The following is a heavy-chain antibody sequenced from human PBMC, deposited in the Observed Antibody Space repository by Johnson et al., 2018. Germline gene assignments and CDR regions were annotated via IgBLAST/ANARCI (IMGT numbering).Heavy chain of an antibody. CDR1: DGSLSSYF. CDR3: AREMSRGMDV. CDR2: VYYSGSSGNT. J-gene: IGHJ6*02. Sequence: QVQLQESGPGLVKPSETLSLTCTVSDGSLSSYFWNWIRQPPGRGLEWVGYVYYSGSSGNTNYNPSLQRRVTISVDTSKNQFSLRLSSVTAADTAVYYCAREMSRGMDVWGQGTTVIVSS. V-gene: IGHV4-59*01.